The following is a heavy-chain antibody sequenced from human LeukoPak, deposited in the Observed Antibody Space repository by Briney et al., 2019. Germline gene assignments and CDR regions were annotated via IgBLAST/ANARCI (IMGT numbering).Heavy chain of an antibody. V-gene: IGHV4-61*02. CDR3: ARENVRYYDSSGIDY. CDR1: GVSISSGSYY. J-gene: IGHJ4*02. Sequence: SQTLSLTCTVSGVSISSGSYYRSWIRQPPGKVLEWIGRIDTSRSTNYNPSLNSRVTISVDTSKNQFSLKLSSVTAADTAVYYCARENVRYYDSSGIDYWGQGTLITVSS. CDR2: IDTSRST. D-gene: IGHD3-22*01.